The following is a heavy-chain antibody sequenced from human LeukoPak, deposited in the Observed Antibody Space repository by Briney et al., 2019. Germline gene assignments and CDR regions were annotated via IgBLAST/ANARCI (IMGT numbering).Heavy chain of an antibody. CDR3: AKDGDILTGYYLS. V-gene: IGHV3-30*02. Sequence: PGGSLRLSCAASGFTVSSNYMSWVRQAQAQGQERVAFIRYDGSNKYYADSVQDRFTISRDNSKNTLYLQMNSLRAEDTAVHYCAKDGDILTGYYLSWGQGTLVTVSS. D-gene: IGHD3-9*01. J-gene: IGHJ5*02. CDR1: GFTVSSNY. CDR2: IRYDGSNK.